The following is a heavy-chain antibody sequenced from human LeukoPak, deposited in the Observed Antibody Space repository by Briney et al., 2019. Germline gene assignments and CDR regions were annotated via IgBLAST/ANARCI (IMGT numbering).Heavy chain of an antibody. CDR2: INHSGST. J-gene: IGHJ4*02. CDR3: ARLEADY. CDR1: GGSFSGYY. Sequence: SETLSLTCAVYGGSFSGYYWSWIRQPPGKGLEWIGEINHSGSTNYNPSLKSRVTISVDTSKNQFSLKLSSVTAADTAVYYCARLEADYWGQGTLVTVSS. V-gene: IGHV4-34*01.